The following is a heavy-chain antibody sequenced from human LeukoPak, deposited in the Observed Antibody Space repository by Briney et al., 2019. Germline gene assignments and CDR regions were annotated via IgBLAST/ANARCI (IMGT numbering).Heavy chain of an antibody. J-gene: IGHJ4*02. CDR3: ARVRYFDEPDDY. V-gene: IGHV3-48*02. D-gene: IGHD3-9*01. Sequence: AGTLRFSGAASRFTFSSYSMNWVRQAQGKGLKWVSYISSSSSTIYYADSVKVRFTISRDNAKNSLYLQMNSLRDEDTAVYYCARVRYFDEPDDYWGQGTLVTVSS. CDR1: RFTFSSYS. CDR2: ISSSSSTI.